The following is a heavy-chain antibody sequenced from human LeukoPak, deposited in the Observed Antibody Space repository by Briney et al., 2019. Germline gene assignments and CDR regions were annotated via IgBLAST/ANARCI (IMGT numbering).Heavy chain of an antibody. CDR3: ARDLGGSSSAVWFDP. D-gene: IGHD6-6*01. V-gene: IGHV1-18*01. CDR2: ISAYNGNT. J-gene: IGHJ5*02. Sequence: ASVKVSCKASGYTFTSYGISWVRQAPGQGLEWMGWISAYNGNTNYAQKLQGRVTMTRDTSISTAYMELSRLRSDDTAVYYCARDLGGSSSAVWFDPWGQGTLVTVSS. CDR1: GYTFTSYG.